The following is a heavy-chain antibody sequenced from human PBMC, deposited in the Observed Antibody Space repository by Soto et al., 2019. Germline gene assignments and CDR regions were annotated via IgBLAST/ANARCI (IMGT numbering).Heavy chain of an antibody. CDR1: GDSISSHN. CDR2: IFSTGSN. V-gene: IGHV4-59*11. J-gene: IGHJ4*02. CDR3: ARVVRRYYYENSGYYQCYFDY. Sequence: SETLSLTCTVSGDSISSHNWSWIRQPPGKGLEWIGYIFSTGSNNYNPSLKSRVTRSVDTSKNQFSLKLTSVTTADTAVYYWARVVRRYYYENSGYYQCYFDYWGQGTLVTVSS. D-gene: IGHD3-22*01.